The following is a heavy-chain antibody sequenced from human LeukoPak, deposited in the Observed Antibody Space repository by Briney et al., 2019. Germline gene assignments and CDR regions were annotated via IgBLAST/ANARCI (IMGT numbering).Heavy chain of an antibody. Sequence: SETLSLTCAVYGGSFSGYYWSWIRQPPGKGLEWIGEINHSGSTNYNPSLKSRVTISVDTSKNQFSLKLSSVTAADTAVYYCARATHKVADYWGQGTLVTVSS. J-gene: IGHJ4*02. CDR2: INHSGST. V-gene: IGHV4-34*01. CDR1: GGSFSGYY. CDR3: ARATHKVADY.